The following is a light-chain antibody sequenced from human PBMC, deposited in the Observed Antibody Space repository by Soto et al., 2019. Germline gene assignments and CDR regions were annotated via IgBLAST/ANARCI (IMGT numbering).Light chain of an antibody. CDR1: QDIGND. J-gene: IGKJ4*01. CDR2: DAS. V-gene: IGKV1-17*01. CDR3: LQVNSYPLT. Sequence: DIQMTQSPSSLSASVGDRVTITCRASQDIGNDLGWYQQKPGKAPKRLIYDASGLQSGVPSRFSGSGSGTEFTLIISSLQPEDFATYYCLQVNSYPLTFGGGTKVEIK.